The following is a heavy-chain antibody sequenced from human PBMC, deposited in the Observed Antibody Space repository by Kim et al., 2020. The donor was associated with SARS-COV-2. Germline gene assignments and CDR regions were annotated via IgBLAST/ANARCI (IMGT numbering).Heavy chain of an antibody. V-gene: IGHV4-59*01. D-gene: IGHD3-3*01. J-gene: IGHJ5*02. Sequence: RVTISVDTSKNQFSLKLSSVTAADTAVYYCARYYDFWSGYYMDKQNWFDPWGQGTLVTVSS. CDR3: ARYYDFWSGYYMDKQNWFDP.